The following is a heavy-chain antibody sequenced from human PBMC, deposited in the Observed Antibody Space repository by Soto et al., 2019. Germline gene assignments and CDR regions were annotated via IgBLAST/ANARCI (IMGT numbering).Heavy chain of an antibody. CDR3: ARDVMVTAMVMWYFDL. CDR1: GFTFSSYG. Sequence: QVQLVESGGGVVQPGRSLRLSCAASGFTFSSYGMHWVRQAPGKGLEWVAVIWYDGSNKYYADSVKGRFTISRDKSKNTLYLQMNSLRAEDTAVYYCARDVMVTAMVMWYFDLWGRGTLVTVSS. D-gene: IGHD2-21*02. J-gene: IGHJ2*01. CDR2: IWYDGSNK. V-gene: IGHV3-33*01.